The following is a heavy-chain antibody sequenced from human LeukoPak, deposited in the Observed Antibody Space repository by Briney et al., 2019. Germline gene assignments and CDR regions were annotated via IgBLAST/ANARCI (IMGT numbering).Heavy chain of an antibody. Sequence: GGSLRLSCAASGFTFSSYGMHWVRQAPGKGLEWVAVISYDGSNKYYADSVKGRFTISRDNAKNSLYLQMNSLRAEDTAVYYCARVLNPSSIAARPTDYYGMDVWGQGTTVTVSS. J-gene: IGHJ6*02. CDR1: GFTFSSYG. D-gene: IGHD6-6*01. CDR3: ARVLNPSSIAARPTDYYGMDV. V-gene: IGHV3-30*03. CDR2: ISYDGSNK.